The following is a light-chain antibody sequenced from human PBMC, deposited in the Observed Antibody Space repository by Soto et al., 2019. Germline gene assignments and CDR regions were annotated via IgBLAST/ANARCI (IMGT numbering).Light chain of an antibody. V-gene: IGLV1-51*01. CDR1: SSNIGNTY. CDR2: DDN. J-gene: IGLJ2*01. CDR3: ATWDSSLSGVV. Sequence: QSVLTQPPSVSAAPGQKVTISCSGSSSNIGNTYVSWYQQLPGTAPKLLISDDNKRPSGIPDRFSGSKSGTSATLGITGLQTGDEADYYCATWDSSLSGVVIGGGTKLTVL.